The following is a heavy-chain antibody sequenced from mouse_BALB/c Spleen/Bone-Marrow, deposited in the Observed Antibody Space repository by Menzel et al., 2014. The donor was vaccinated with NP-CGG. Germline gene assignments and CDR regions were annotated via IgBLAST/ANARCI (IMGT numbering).Heavy chain of an antibody. CDR2: ILPGSGST. Sequence: VQLQQSGAELMKPGASVKISCKATGYTFSSYWREWVKQRPGHGLEWIGEILPGSGSTNYNEKFKGKATFTADISSNTAYMQLSSLTSEDSAVYYCARSTGTWDYWGQGTTLTVSS. J-gene: IGHJ2*01. CDR3: ARSTGTWDY. V-gene: IGHV1-9*01. CDR1: GYTFSSYW. D-gene: IGHD4-1*02.